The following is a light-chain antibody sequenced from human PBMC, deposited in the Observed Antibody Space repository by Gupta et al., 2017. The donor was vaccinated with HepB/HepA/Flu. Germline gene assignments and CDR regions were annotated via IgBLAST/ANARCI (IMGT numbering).Light chain of an antibody. CDR1: QSASSY. V-gene: IGKV3-11*01. J-gene: IGKJ5*01. Sequence: EIVLTQSPATLSLSPGERATLSCRASQSASSYLAWYQQKPGQAPRLINYAASNRATGTPGRFSGSGSATDFTLTSSSLEHEYFAFYYCQQGSHSITFGQGTRLEIK. CDR3: QQGSHSIT. CDR2: AAS.